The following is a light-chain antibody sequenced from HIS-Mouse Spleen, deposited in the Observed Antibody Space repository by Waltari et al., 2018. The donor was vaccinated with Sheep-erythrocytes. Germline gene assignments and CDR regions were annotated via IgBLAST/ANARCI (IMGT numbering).Light chain of an antibody. J-gene: IGLJ1*01. CDR3: CSYAGSYNHV. CDR1: SSHVGGYNY. Sequence: QSALTQPRPVSGSPGQSVTISCTGTSSHVGGYNYVPCYHHHPGKAPKLMSHDVSQRPSGVPVRFSGSKSGTTASLTISGLQAEDEADYYCCSYAGSYNHVFATGTKVTVL. V-gene: IGLV2-11*01. CDR2: DVS.